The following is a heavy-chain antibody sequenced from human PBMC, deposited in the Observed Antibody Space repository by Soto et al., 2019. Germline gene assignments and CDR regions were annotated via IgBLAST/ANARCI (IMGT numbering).Heavy chain of an antibody. CDR2: IYHSGST. CDR3: ARVRGSSLIDY. V-gene: IGHV4-30-2*01. D-gene: IGHD6-13*01. CDR1: GGSISSGGYS. J-gene: IGHJ4*02. Sequence: PSQTLSLTCAVSGGSISSGGYSWSWIRQPPGKGLEWIGYIYHSGSTYYNPSLKSRVTISVDRSKNQFSLKLSSVTAADKDVYSCARVRGSSLIDYWGQGTLLTVSS.